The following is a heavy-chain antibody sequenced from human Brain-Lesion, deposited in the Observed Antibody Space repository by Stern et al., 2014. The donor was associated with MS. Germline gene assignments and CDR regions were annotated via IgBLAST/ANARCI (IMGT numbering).Heavy chain of an antibody. J-gene: IGHJ3*02. CDR2: ISGSGGST. D-gene: IGHD3-16*02. CDR3: AKGVWGSYLNAFDM. Sequence: EVQLVESGGGFVPPGGSLRLSCAASGFRFSSYAMSWVRQTPGKGLEWVSGISGSGGSTYYADSVKGRFTISRDKSKNTLFLQMNSLRAEDTAVYYCAKGVWGSYLNAFDMWGQGTMVTVSS. CDR1: GFRFSSYA. V-gene: IGHV3-23*04.